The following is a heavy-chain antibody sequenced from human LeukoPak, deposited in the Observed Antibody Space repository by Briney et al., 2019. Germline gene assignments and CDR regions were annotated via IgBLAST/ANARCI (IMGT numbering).Heavy chain of an antibody. CDR1: GFTFSSYS. D-gene: IGHD2-8*01. Sequence: GGSLRLSCAASGFTFSSYSMNWVRQAPGKGLEWVSSISSSSSYIYYADSVKGRFTISRDNAKNSLYLEMNSLRAEDTAVYYCARVLMVYAMDYWGQGTLVTVSS. CDR3: ARVLMVYAMDY. J-gene: IGHJ4*02. V-gene: IGHV3-21*01. CDR2: ISSSSSYI.